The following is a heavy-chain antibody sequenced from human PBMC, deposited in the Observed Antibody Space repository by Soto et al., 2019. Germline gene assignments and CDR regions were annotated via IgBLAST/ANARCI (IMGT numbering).Heavy chain of an antibody. CDR1: GGTFSSYS. CDR3: AREYYYGSGTIPKYYYYGMDV. Sequence: ASVKVSFKASGGTFSSYSISWVRQAPGQGLEWMGWIIPIFGTANYAQKFQGRVTITADKSTSTAYMELSSLRSEDTAVYYCAREYYYGSGTIPKYYYYGMDVWGQGTTVTVSS. D-gene: IGHD3-10*01. V-gene: IGHV1-69*06. J-gene: IGHJ6*02. CDR2: IIPIFGTA.